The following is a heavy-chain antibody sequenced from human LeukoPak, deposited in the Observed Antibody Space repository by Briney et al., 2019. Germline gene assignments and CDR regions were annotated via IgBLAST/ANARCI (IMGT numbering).Heavy chain of an antibody. D-gene: IGHD6-13*01. V-gene: IGHV1-69*05. Sequence: GASVKVSCKASGGTFISYAISWVRQAPGQGLEWMGRIIPIFGTANYAQKVQGRVTITTDESTSTAYMELSSLRSEDTAVYYCATVIAAAGTTSDYWGQGTLVTVSS. CDR3: ATVIAAAGTTSDY. CDR1: GGTFISYA. J-gene: IGHJ4*02. CDR2: IIPIFGTA.